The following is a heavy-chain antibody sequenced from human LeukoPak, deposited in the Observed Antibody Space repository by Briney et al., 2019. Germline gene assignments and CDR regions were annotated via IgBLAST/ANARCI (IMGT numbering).Heavy chain of an antibody. V-gene: IGHV4-38-2*01. Sequence: PGGSLRLSCAASGFTFDDYAMSWVRQAPGKGLEWIWSIYYSGSTYLNPSLKSRVTISVDASKNQFSRKLSSVLAAAPGLVSRARLPYPYDSSCSPPLDYWGQGTLVTVSS. CDR1: GFTFDDYA. CDR2: IYYSGST. CDR3: ARLPYPYDSSCSPPLDY. J-gene: IGHJ4*02. D-gene: IGHD3-22*01.